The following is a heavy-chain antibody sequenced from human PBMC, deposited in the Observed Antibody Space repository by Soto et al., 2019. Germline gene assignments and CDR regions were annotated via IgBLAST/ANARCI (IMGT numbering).Heavy chain of an antibody. V-gene: IGHV3-23*01. Sequence: PGGSLRLSCAASGFTFSSYAMSWVRQAPGKGLEWVSAISGSGGSTYYADSVKGRFTISRDNSKNTLYPQMNSLRAEDTAVYYCVRAAAGYYYYGMDVWGQGTTVTVSS. D-gene: IGHD6-13*01. J-gene: IGHJ6*02. CDR3: VRAAAGYYYYGMDV. CDR1: GFTFSSYA. CDR2: ISGSGGST.